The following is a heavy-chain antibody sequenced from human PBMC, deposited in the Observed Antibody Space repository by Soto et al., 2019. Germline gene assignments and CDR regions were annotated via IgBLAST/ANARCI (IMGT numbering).Heavy chain of an antibody. CDR3: AKSAAVDACDKYYYGF. Sequence: SVKVSCKASGGTFSTFRISWVRQAPVQGLEWMGGIIPFFGTARYSQKFEDRITITADDSTNRVYSSRTSLTSEDTAIYYCAKSAAVDACDKYYYGFWGQGALVTVSS. D-gene: IGHD6-19*01. CDR2: IIPFFGTA. J-gene: IGHJ4*02. CDR1: GGTFSTFR. V-gene: IGHV1-69*13.